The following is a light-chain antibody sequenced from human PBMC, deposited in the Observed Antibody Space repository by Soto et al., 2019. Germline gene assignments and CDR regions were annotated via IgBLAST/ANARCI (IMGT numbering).Light chain of an antibody. CDR2: GAS. CDR3: QQYGRSGT. V-gene: IGKV3-20*01. J-gene: IGKJ1*01. CDR1: QSINRH. Sequence: EIVLTQSPATLSLSPGERATLSCRASQSINRHLAWYRQKPGQAPRLLIYGASNRATGIPDRFSGSGSGTEFTLTISRLEPEDFAVYYCQQYGRSGTFGQGTKVDI.